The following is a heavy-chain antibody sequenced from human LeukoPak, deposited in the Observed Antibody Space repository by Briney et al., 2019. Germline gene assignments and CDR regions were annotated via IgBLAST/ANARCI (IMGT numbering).Heavy chain of an antibody. J-gene: IGHJ6*02. CDR1: GYSFTSYW. Sequence: HGESLKISCKGSGYSFTSYWIGWVRQMPGKGLEWMGIIYPGDSDTRYSPSFQGQVTISADKSISTAYLQWSSLKASDTAMYYCARLLSLYGSGSYYYYYGMDVWGQGTTVTVSS. CDR2: IYPGDSDT. CDR3: ARLLSLYGSGSYYYYYGMDV. V-gene: IGHV5-51*01. D-gene: IGHD3-10*01.